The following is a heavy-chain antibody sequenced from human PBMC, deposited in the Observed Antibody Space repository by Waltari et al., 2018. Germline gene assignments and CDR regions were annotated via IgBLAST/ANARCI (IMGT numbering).Heavy chain of an antibody. D-gene: IGHD3-16*02. CDR2: NYINTSNP. J-gene: IGHJ5*01. V-gene: IGHV7-4-1*02. Sequence: QVQLVQSESGLKKPGAAVNVSCQASGYSFRNYAINWVRQAPGQGLEWMGWNYINTSNPTSVKSFTGRFVCSLDTSVNTSYLQISSLTTEFTASYYCARSKEDDIVIVPPGLDSWGHVPLVTVTS. CDR3: ARSKEDDIVIVPPGLDS. CDR1: GYSFRNYA.